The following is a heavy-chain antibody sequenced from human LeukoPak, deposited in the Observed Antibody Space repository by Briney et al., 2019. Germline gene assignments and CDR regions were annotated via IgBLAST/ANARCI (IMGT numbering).Heavy chain of an antibody. CDR2: IIPIFGTA. CDR1: GGTLSSYA. CDR3: AHGRAYYYDSSRPGGYFDY. J-gene: IGHJ4*02. V-gene: IGHV1-69*05. Sequence: ASVKVSCKASGGTLSSYAISWVRQAPGQGLEWMGGIIPIFGTANYAQRFQGRVTITTDESTSTAYMELSSLRSEDTAVYYCAHGRAYYYDSSRPGGYFDYWGQGTLVTVSS. D-gene: IGHD3-22*01.